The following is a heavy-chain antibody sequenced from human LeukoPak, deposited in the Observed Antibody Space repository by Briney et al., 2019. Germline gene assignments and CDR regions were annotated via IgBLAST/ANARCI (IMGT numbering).Heavy chain of an antibody. V-gene: IGHV4-59*01. Sequence: PSETLSLTCTVSGGSISSYYWSWIRQPPGKELEWIGYISYSGSTNYNPSLKSRVTISVDTSKNQFSLKLSSVTAADTAVYYCAGGRPYYFDYWGQGTLVTVSS. CDR3: AGGRPYYFDY. CDR1: GGSISSYY. J-gene: IGHJ4*02. CDR2: ISYSGST.